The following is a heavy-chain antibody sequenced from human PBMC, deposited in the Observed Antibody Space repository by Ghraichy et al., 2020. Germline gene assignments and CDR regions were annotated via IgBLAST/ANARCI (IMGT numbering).Heavy chain of an antibody. CDR2: ISGSGGST. Sequence: GGSLRLSCAASGFTFSSYAMSWVRQAPGKGLEWVSAISGSGGSTYYADSVKGRFTISRDNSKNTLYLQMNSLRAEDTAVYYCAKAGGLYDYYYGMDVWGQGTTVTVSS. CDR1: GFTFSSYA. J-gene: IGHJ6*02. D-gene: IGHD2-2*02. CDR3: AKAGGLYDYYYGMDV. V-gene: IGHV3-23*01.